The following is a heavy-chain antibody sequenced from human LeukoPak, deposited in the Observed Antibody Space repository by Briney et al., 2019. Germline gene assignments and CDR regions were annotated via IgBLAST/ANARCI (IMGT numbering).Heavy chain of an antibody. J-gene: IGHJ4*02. CDR1: GESFSGYY. D-gene: IGHD3-22*01. CDR3: ARGVARTYYSDTSGYAAADY. V-gene: IGHV4-34*01. CDR2: INHSGST. Sequence: SQTLSLTCAVYGESFSGYYWSWIRQPPGKGLEWIGEINHSGSTNYNPSLKSRVTISVDTSKNQFSLKLSSVTAADTAVYYCARGVARTYYSDTSGYAAADYWGQGTLVTVSS.